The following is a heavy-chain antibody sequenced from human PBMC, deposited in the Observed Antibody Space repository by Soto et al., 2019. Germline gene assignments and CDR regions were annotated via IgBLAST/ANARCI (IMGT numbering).Heavy chain of an antibody. D-gene: IGHD2-2*01. CDR3: ARQVVVVPAASLRYYGMDV. CDR2: IIPIFGTA. CDR1: GGTFSSYA. Sequence: QVQLVQSGAEVKKPGSSVKVSCKASGGTFSSYAISWVRQAPGQGLEWMGGIIPIFGTANYAQKFQGRVTITADESTSTAYMELSSLRSEDTAVYYCARQVVVVPAASLRYYGMDVWGQGTTVTVSS. J-gene: IGHJ6*02. V-gene: IGHV1-69*01.